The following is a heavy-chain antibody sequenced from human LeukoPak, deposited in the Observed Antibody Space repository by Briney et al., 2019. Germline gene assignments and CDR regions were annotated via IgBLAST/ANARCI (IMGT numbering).Heavy chain of an antibody. Sequence: PGGSLRLSCAASGFIFSNHYMDWVRQAPGKGLEWVGRIRHKVHSYTTEYAASVRGRFIISRDDSQNSLYLQMNSLKTDDTAVYYCARHAADYDFLTVSYPGDYFDSGGQGPLVTVSS. D-gene: IGHD3-9*01. CDR3: ARHAADYDFLTVSYPGDYFDS. CDR1: GFIFSNHY. CDR2: IRHKVHSYTT. V-gene: IGHV3-72*01. J-gene: IGHJ4*02.